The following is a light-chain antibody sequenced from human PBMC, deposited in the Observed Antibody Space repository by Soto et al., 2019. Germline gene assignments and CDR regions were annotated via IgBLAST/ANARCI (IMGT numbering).Light chain of an antibody. CDR3: SSYRSRTLV. CDR1: SSDINY. CDR2: EVS. J-gene: IGLJ3*02. V-gene: IGLV2-14*01. Sequence: QSVLTQPASVSGSPGQSITISCTATSSDINYVSWYQQHPGKVPKLMIYEVSNRPSGVSNRFSGSKSDNTASLTISGLQAEDEADYYCSSYRSRTLVFGGGTKVTVL.